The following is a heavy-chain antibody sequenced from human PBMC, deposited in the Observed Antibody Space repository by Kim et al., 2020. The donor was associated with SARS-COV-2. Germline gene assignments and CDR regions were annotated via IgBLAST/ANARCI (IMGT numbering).Heavy chain of an antibody. J-gene: IGHJ3*02. Sequence: SETLSLTCTVSGGSISSGGYYWSWIRQHPGKGLEWIGYIYYSGSTYYNPSLKSRVTISVDTSKNQFSLKLSSVTAADTAVYYCARAGRRRITIFGVVGAFDIWGQGTMVPVSS. CDR1: GGSISSGGYY. CDR3: ARAGRRRITIFGVVGAFDI. V-gene: IGHV4-31*03. D-gene: IGHD3-3*01. CDR2: IYYSGST.